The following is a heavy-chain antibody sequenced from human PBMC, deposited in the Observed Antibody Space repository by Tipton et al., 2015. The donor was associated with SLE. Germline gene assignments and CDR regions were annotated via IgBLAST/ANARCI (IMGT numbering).Heavy chain of an antibody. V-gene: IGHV4-38-2*02. CDR2: IYHSGST. J-gene: IGHJ4*02. CDR3: ARADGATGLDY. D-gene: IGHD5-12*01. Sequence: TLSLTCSVSGFSVRSGYLWGWIRQSPRKGLEWIGSIYHSGSTNYNPSLKSRVTISIDTSRNQFSLKMTSVTAADTAVYYCARADGATGLDYWGQGILVTVSS. CDR1: GFSVRSGYL.